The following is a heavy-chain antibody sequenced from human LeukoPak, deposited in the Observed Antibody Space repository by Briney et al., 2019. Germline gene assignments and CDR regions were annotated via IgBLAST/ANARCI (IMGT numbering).Heavy chain of an antibody. CDR1: GFTFSSYG. D-gene: IGHD1-26*01. V-gene: IGHV3-30*18. CDR2: ISYDGSNK. Sequence: GRSLRLSCAASGFTFSSYGMHWVRQAPGKGLEWVAVISYDGSNKYYADSVKGRFTISRDNPKNTLYLQVNSLRAEDTAVYYCAKGGKWDVTPFDYWGQGTLVTVSS. J-gene: IGHJ4*02. CDR3: AKGGKWDVTPFDY.